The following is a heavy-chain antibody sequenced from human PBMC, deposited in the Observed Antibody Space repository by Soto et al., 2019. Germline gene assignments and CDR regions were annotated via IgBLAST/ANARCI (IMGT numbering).Heavy chain of an antibody. D-gene: IGHD5-12*01. Sequence: QVQLVQSGAEVKKPGSSVKVSCKASAGTFRNHGISWLRQAPGQGLEWIGGFTPKFGTANYAPKFQGTVSITAYESTTTASVALSNLRPEDTAVYFCARGVVSGFEFWYFDLWGRGTLITVSS. J-gene: IGHJ2*01. CDR2: FTPKFGTA. CDR1: AGTFRNHG. V-gene: IGHV1-69*01. CDR3: ARGVVSGFEFWYFDL.